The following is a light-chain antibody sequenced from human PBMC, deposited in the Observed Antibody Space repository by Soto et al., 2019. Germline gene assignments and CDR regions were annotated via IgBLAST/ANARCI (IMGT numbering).Light chain of an antibody. CDR2: GST. J-gene: IGKJ2*01. CDR1: QSINSE. CDR3: QKGHNWPLT. V-gene: IGKV3-15*01. Sequence: EIVMTQSPATLSLSPGERAALSCRASQSINSELAWYQQKPGQPPRLLIYGSTTRATGDTARLTRSESGSEFTLTISGRQSEDLAVYYGQKGHNWPLTFGQGTRLEI.